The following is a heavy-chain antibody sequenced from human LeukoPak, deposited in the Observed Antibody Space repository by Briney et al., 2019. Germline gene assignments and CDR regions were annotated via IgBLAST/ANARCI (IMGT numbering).Heavy chain of an antibody. CDR3: ARRSSGYYYWYFDL. V-gene: IGHV4-59*01. Sequence: PSETLSLTCTVCGGSISIYYWSWIRQPPGKGLEWIGYIYYSGSTNYNPSLKSRVTISVDTSKNQFSLKLSSVTAADTAVCYCARRSSGYYYWYFDLWGRGTLVTVSS. CDR2: IYYSGST. CDR1: GGSISIYY. J-gene: IGHJ2*01. D-gene: IGHD3-22*01.